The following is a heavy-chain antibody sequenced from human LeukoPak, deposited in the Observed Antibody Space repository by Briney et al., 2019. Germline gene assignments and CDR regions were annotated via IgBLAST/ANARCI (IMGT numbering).Heavy chain of an antibody. CDR1: GFTFSSYW. CDR2: IKHDGSEK. J-gene: IGHJ4*02. D-gene: IGHD3-3*01. Sequence: GGSLRLSCAASGFTFSSYWLSWVRQAPGKGLEWVANIKHDGSEKYYMDSVKGRFTISRDNAKNSLYLQMNSLRAEDTAVYYCARDSSIFRVFWGQGTLVTVSS. CDR3: ARDSSIFRVF. V-gene: IGHV3-7*01.